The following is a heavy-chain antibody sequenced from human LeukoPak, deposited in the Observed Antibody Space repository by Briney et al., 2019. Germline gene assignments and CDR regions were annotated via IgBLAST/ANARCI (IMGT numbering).Heavy chain of an antibody. J-gene: IGHJ5*02. Sequence: PGGSLRLSCAASGFTFSSYGMHWVRQAPGKGLEWVAIISQFGSKKYYGDSVKGRFTISRDNSKNTLYLQMNSLRAEDTAVYYCAKAYYGSGSPLDLFDPWGQGTLVTVSS. CDR3: AKAYYGSGSPLDLFDP. CDR2: ISQFGSKK. D-gene: IGHD3-10*01. CDR1: GFTFSSYG. V-gene: IGHV3-30*18.